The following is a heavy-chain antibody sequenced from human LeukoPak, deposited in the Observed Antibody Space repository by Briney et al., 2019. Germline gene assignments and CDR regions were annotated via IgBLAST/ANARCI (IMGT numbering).Heavy chain of an antibody. CDR2: INHSGST. J-gene: IGHJ4*02. CDR1: GGSFSGYY. V-gene: IGHV4-34*01. D-gene: IGHD6-19*01. Sequence: PSETLSLTCAVYGGSFSGYYWSWLRQPPGKGLEWIGEINHSGSTNYNPSLKSRVTISVDTSKNQFSLKLSSVTAADTAVYYCARGLQWLVKYYFDYWGQGTLVTVSS. CDR3: ARGLQWLVKYYFDY.